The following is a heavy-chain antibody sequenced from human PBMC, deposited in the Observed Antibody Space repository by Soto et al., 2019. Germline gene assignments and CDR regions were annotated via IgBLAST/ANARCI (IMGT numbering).Heavy chain of an antibody. V-gene: IGHV1-2*02. J-gene: IGHJ4*02. CDR2: INPNSGGT. CDR1: GYTFTGYY. Sequence: ASVKVSCKASGYTFTGYYMHWVRQAPGQGLEWMGWINPNSGGTNYAQKFQGRVTMTRDTSISTAYMELSRLRSDDTAVYYCARDRSARYSSSWYSVLYWGQGTLVTVSS. CDR3: ARDRSARYSSSWYSVLY. D-gene: IGHD6-13*01.